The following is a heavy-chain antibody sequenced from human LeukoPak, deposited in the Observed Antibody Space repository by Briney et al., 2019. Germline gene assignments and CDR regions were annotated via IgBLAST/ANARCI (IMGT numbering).Heavy chain of an antibody. Sequence: GSSVKVSCKASGGTFSSYAISWVRQAPGQGLEWMGGIIPIFGTANYAQKFQGRVTITADESTSTAYMELSSLRSEDTAVYYCASRRYSGSYYVGYYYYGMDVWGQGTTVTVFS. CDR2: IIPIFGTA. D-gene: IGHD1-26*01. CDR3: ASRRYSGSYYVGYYYYGMDV. J-gene: IGHJ6*02. V-gene: IGHV1-69*01. CDR1: GGTFSSYA.